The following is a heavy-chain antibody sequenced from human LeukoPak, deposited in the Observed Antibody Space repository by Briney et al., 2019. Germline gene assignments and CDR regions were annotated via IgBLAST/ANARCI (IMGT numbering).Heavy chain of an antibody. D-gene: IGHD3-10*01. Sequence: GSLRLSCAASGFTFSSYWMSWVRQAPGKGLEWVANIKQDGSEKYYVDSVEGRFAISRDNAKNSLYLQMNSLRAEDTAVYYCARVDQLWFGELLEDYWGQGTLVTVSS. CDR2: IKQDGSEK. CDR1: GFTFSSYW. CDR3: ARVDQLWFGELLEDY. V-gene: IGHV3-7*01. J-gene: IGHJ4*02.